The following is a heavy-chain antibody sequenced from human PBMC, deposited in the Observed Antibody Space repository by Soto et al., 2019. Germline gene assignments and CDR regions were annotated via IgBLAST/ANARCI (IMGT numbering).Heavy chain of an antibody. CDR2: ISSSSSTI. CDR1: GFTFSSYA. J-gene: IGHJ4*02. D-gene: IGHD4-17*01. CDR3: ARDLGTTVDY. Sequence: AGGSLRLSCAASGFTFSSYAMSWVRQAPGKGLEWVSYISSSSSTIYYADSVKGRFTISRDNAKNSLYLQMNSLRAEDTAVYYCARDLGTTVDYWGQGTLVTAPQ. V-gene: IGHV3-48*01.